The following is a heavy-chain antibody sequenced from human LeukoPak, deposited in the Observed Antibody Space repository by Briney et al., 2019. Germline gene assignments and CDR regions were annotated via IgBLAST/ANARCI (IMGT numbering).Heavy chain of an antibody. CDR2: ISYNGSNK. CDR1: GFTFSSYA. Sequence: GGSLRLSCAASGFTFSSYAMHWVRQAPGKGLEWVAVISYNGSNKYYADSVKGRFTISRDNSKNTLYLQMNSLRAEDTAVYYCARGYFDYWGQGTLVTVSS. CDR3: ARGYFDY. J-gene: IGHJ4*02. V-gene: IGHV3-30-3*01.